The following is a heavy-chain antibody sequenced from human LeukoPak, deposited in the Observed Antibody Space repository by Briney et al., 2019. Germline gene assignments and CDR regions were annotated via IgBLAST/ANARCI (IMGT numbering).Heavy chain of an antibody. Sequence: GGSLRLSCAASGFTFRSYGMHWVRQAPGKGLEWLAVISYDGGDKNYADFVKGRFTISRDNSKNTLYLQMNSVRAEDTAVYYCARRAGAYSHPYDYWGQGTLVTVSS. CDR3: ARRAGAYSHPYDY. CDR2: ISYDGGDK. CDR1: GFTFRSYG. V-gene: IGHV3-30*03. J-gene: IGHJ4*02. D-gene: IGHD4/OR15-4a*01.